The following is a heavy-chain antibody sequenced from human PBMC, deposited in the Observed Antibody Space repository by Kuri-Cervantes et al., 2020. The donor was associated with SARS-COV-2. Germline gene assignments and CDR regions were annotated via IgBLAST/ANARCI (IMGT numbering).Heavy chain of an antibody. D-gene: IGHD6-19*01. Sequence: SETLSLTCTVSGGSISSGGYYWSWIRQPPGKGLEWIGYIYHSGSTYYNPSLKSRVTISVDRSKNQFSLKLSSVTAADTALYYCARDPGIAVAGGFDYWGQGTLVTVSS. CDR1: GGSISSGGYY. CDR3: ARDPGIAVAGGFDY. J-gene: IGHJ4*02. V-gene: IGHV4-30-2*01. CDR2: IYHSGST.